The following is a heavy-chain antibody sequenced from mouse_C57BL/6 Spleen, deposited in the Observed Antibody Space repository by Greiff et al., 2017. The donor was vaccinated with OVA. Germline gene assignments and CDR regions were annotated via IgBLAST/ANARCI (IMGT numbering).Heavy chain of an antibody. V-gene: IGHV5-2*03. D-gene: IGHD2-3*01. CDR3: ARGGLLRYFAG. CDR2: INSDGGST. J-gene: IGHJ1*03. Sequence: EVKVEESGGGLVQPGESLKLSCESNEYEFPSHDMSWVRKTPEKRLELVAAINSDGGSTYYPDTMERRFIISRDNTKKTLYLQMSSLRSEDTALYYWARGGLLRYFAGWGTGTTVTVSS. CDR1: EYEFPSHD.